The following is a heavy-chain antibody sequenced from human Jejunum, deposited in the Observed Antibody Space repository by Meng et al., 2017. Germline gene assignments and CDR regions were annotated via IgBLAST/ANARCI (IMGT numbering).Heavy chain of an antibody. Sequence: GESLKISCVASGFAFSASAIHWVRQAPGKGLEWVAFIWYDGSNKYYADSVKGRFTISRDNSKNTVDLQMDSLRVEDTAIYYCTRDPPNSGYAFDGWGQGTLVTVS. CDR1: GFAFSASA. D-gene: IGHD3-22*01. J-gene: IGHJ4*02. CDR2: IWYDGSNK. CDR3: TRDPPNSGYAFDG. V-gene: IGHV3-33*01.